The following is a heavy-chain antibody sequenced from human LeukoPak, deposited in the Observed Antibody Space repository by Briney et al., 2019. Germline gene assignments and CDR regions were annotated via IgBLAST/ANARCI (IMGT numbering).Heavy chain of an antibody. CDR3: ARASGAYCSSTSCYRANAFDI. J-gene: IGHJ3*02. CDR2: IYYSGST. D-gene: IGHD2-2*02. Sequence: PSETLSLTCTVSGGSISSSNYYWAWIRQPPGKGLECIGSIYYSGSTYYNPSLKSRVTISVDTSKNQFFLKVNSVTATDTAVYYCARASGAYCSSTSCYRANAFDIWGQGTMVTVSS. CDR1: GGSISSSNYY. V-gene: IGHV4-39*01.